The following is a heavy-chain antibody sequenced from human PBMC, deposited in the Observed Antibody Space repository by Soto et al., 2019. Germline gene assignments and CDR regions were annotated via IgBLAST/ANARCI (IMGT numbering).Heavy chain of an antibody. J-gene: IGHJ3*02. Sequence: PGGSLRLACAASGFTFSSYSMNWVRQAPGKGLEWVSYISSSSSTIYYADSVKGRFTISRDNAKNSLYLQMNSLRDEDTAVYYCASVCGDCYPDAFDIWGQGTMVTVSS. CDR3: ASVCGDCYPDAFDI. CDR2: ISSSSSTI. V-gene: IGHV3-48*02. CDR1: GFTFSSYS. D-gene: IGHD2-21*02.